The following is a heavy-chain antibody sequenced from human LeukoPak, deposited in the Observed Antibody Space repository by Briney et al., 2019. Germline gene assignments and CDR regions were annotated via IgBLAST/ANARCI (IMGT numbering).Heavy chain of an antibody. CDR3: ARRLNYGSGTRYYYYGMDV. V-gene: IGHV4-59*08. CDR1: GGSISSYY. D-gene: IGHD3-10*01. CDR2: IYYSGST. Sequence: SETLSLTSTVSGGSISSYYWSRIRQPPGKGLEWIGYIYYSGSTNYNPSPKSRVTISVDTSKNQFSLKLSSVTAADTAVYYCARRLNYGSGTRYYYYGMDVWGQGTTVTVSS. J-gene: IGHJ6*02.